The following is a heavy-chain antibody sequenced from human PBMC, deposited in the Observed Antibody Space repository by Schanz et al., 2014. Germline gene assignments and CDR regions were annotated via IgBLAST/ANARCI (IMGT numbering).Heavy chain of an antibody. D-gene: IGHD2-2*01. CDR2: IRSKADGGTT. V-gene: IGHV3-15*01. J-gene: IGHJ5*02. CDR1: GFTFSQAW. CDR3: TTVDCSSPSCPP. Sequence: EVQLVESGGGLVQPGGSLRLSCATSGFTFSQAWMSWVRQAPGKGLEWVGRIRSKADGGTTDYAAPVKGRFTISRDDSKNTLFLQINSLKTEDTAVYYCTTVDCSSPSCPPWGQGTLVTVSS.